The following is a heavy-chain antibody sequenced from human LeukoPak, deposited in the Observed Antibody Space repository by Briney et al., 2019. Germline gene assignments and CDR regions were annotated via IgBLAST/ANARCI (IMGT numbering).Heavy chain of an antibody. CDR1: GFTFDDYA. J-gene: IGHJ4*02. Sequence: GGSLRLSCAASGFTFDDYAMHWVRQAPGKGLEWVSGISWNSGSIGYADSVKGRFTISRDNAKNSLYLQMNSLRAEGTALYYCAKEGSGWSPSGWGQGTLVTVSS. D-gene: IGHD6-19*01. CDR2: ISWNSGSI. CDR3: AKEGSGWSPSG. V-gene: IGHV3-9*01.